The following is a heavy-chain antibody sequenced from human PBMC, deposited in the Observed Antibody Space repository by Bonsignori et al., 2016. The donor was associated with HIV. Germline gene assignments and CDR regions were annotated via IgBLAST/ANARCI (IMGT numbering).Heavy chain of an antibody. V-gene: IGHV3-15*01. D-gene: IGHD1-26*01. CDR1: GFTFSNAW. J-gene: IGHJ4*02. Sequence: GSLRLSCAASGFTFSNAWMSWVRQAPGKGLEWVGRIKSKTDGGTTDYAAPVKGRFTISRDDSKNTLYLQMNSLKTEDTAVYYCTTDGPRGSFNFDYWGQGTLVTVSS. CDR3: TTDGPRGSFNFDY. CDR2: IKSKTDGGTT.